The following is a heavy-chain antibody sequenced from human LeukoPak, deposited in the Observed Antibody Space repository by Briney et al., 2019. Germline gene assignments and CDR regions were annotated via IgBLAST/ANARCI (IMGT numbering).Heavy chain of an antibody. CDR3: ARDRFTMVRGVIIKMDDAFDI. D-gene: IGHD3-10*01. CDR1: GYTFTSYA. CDR2: INTNTGNP. J-gene: IGHJ3*02. Sequence: ASVKVSCKASGYTFTSYAMNWVRQAPGQGLEWMGWINTNTGNPTYAQGFTGRFVFSLDTSVSTAYLQISSLKAEDTAVYYCARDRFTMVRGVIIKMDDAFDIWGQGTMVTVSS. V-gene: IGHV7-4-1*02.